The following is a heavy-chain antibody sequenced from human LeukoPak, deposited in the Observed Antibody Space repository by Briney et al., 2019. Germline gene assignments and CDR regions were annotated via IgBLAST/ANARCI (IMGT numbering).Heavy chain of an antibody. J-gene: IGHJ6*03. CDR1: GGSFSGYY. V-gene: IGHV4-34*01. D-gene: IGHD5-12*01. Sequence: PSETLSLXCAVYGGSFSGYYWSWIRQPPGKGLEWIGEINHSGSTNYNPSLKSRVTISVDTSKNQFSLKLSSMTAADTAVYYCARVGATRYYYYMDVWGKGTTVTVSS. CDR2: INHSGST. CDR3: ARVGATRYYYYMDV.